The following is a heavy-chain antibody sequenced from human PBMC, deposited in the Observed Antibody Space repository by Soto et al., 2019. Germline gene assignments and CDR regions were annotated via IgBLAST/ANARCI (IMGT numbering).Heavy chain of an antibody. J-gene: IGHJ3*02. CDR3: AKAESGSYFHDAFDI. V-gene: IGHV3-23*01. D-gene: IGHD1-26*01. CDR1: GFTFSSYA. CDR2: ISGSGGGA. Sequence: GGSLRLSCAASGFTFSSYAMSWVRQAPGKGLEWVSAISGSGGGAYYADSLKGRFTISRDISKNTLYLQMNSLGAEDTAVYYCAKAESGSYFHDAFDIWGQGTMVTVS.